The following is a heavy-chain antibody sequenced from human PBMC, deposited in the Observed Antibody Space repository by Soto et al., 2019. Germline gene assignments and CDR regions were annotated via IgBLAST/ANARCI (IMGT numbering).Heavy chain of an antibody. CDR2: ISSNGGTT. J-gene: IGHJ4*02. D-gene: IGHD1-7*01. Sequence: ESGGGMVQPGGSLRLSCVASGFTFSSYDMHWVRQAPGKGLEYVSSISSNGGTTYYGNSVKGRFIISRDNSKNTLYLQMGSLRAEDMAVYYCVRRVSGNYDYWGQGTLVTVSS. CDR3: VRRVSGNYDY. CDR1: GFTFSSYD. V-gene: IGHV3-64*01.